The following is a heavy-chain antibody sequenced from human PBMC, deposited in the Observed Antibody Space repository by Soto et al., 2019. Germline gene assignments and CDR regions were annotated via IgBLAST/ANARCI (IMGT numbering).Heavy chain of an antibody. Sequence: QVQLLQSGSEVKKPGSSVKVSCRASGGSLSSYPVTWVRQAPGQGLEWMGRIIPIVGLTNYAQKFQCRVTFTADKSTSTAYMESSSLLSDATAVYYFASPIGGHVAGGNYMDVGGKGAEVIVSS. D-gene: IGHD1-26*01. CDR1: GGSLSSYP. V-gene: IGHV1-69*02. J-gene: IGHJ6*03. CDR2: IIPIVGLT. CDR3: ASPIGGHVAGGNYMDV.